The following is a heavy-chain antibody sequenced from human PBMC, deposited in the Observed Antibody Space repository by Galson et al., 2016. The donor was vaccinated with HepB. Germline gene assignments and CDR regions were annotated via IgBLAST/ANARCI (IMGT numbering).Heavy chain of an antibody. CDR1: GFTFDDYG. CDR2: ISWTRGSG. J-gene: IGHJ6*02. D-gene: IGHD5-18*01. V-gene: IGHV3-9*01. Sequence: SLRLSCAASGFTFDDYGMHWVRQAPGKGPEWVSGISWTRGSGGYADSVKGRCTISRDNAKNSLFLQMNSLRTEDTAFYYCAKDVGTGGYAPGYYYGVDVWGQGTTVTVSS. CDR3: AKDVGTGGYAPGYYYGVDV.